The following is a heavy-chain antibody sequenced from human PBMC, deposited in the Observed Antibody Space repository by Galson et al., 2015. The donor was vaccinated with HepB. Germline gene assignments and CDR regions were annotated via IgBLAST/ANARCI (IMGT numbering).Heavy chain of an antibody. CDR1: GFSLSTSGMC. J-gene: IGHJ6*02. CDR3: ARLVMVRGASNYYYYYYGMDV. V-gene: IGHV2-70*11. CDR2: VGWDDDK. D-gene: IGHD3-10*01. Sequence: PALVKPTQTLTLTCTFSGFSLSTSGMCVSWIRQPPGKALEWLARVGWDDDKYYRTSLKTRLTISKDTSKNQVVLTMTNMDPVDTATYYCARLVMVRGASNYYYYYYGMDVWGQGTTVTVSS.